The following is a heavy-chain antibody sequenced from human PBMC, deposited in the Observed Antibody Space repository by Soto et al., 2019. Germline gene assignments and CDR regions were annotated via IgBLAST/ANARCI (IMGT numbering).Heavy chain of an antibody. Sequence: GGSLRLSCAASGFTFSSYDMHWVRQATGKGLEWVSAIGTAGDTYYPGSVKGRFTISRENAKNSLYLQMNSLRAGDTAVYYCARVKNPLRYFDWSHHNWFNPWGQGTLVTVSS. V-gene: IGHV3-13*04. D-gene: IGHD3-9*01. J-gene: IGHJ5*02. CDR1: GFTFSSYD. CDR2: IGTAGDT. CDR3: ARVKNPLRYFDWSHHNWFNP.